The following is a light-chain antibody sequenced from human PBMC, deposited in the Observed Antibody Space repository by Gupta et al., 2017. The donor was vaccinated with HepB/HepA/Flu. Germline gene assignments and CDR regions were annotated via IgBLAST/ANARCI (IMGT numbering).Light chain of an antibody. V-gene: IGKV2-30*02. Sequence: DVVMTQSPPSLPVTLGQPASISCRSTQSLVHSDGNTYLNWFLQRPGQSPRRLIYQVSNRDSGVPDRFSGSGSGSDFTLKIIRVEAEDVGVYYCGQCKQWPWTFGQGTKVEIK. CDR1: QSLVHSDGNTY. J-gene: IGKJ1*01. CDR2: QVS. CDR3: GQCKQWPWT.